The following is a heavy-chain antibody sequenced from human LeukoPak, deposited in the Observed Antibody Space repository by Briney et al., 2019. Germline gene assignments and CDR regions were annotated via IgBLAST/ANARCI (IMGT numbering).Heavy chain of an antibody. D-gene: IGHD2-2*01. CDR1: GYTFTSYD. V-gene: IGHV1-8*01. Sequence: ASVKVSCKASGYTFTSYDINWVRQATGQGLEWMGWMNPNSGNTGYAQRFQGRVTMTRNTSISTAYMELSSLRSEDTAVYYCARGGPHEYHATPRFDPWGQGTLVTVSS. CDR3: ARGGPHEYHATPRFDP. J-gene: IGHJ5*02. CDR2: MNPNSGNT.